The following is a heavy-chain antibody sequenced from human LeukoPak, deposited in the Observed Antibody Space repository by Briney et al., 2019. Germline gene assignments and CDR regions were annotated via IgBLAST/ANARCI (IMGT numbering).Heavy chain of an antibody. CDR2: ISYDGSNK. D-gene: IGHD3-22*01. CDR3: ARDSSGYIFDY. Sequence: GGSLRLSCAASGFTFSGYGMHWVRQAPGKGLEWVAIISYDGSNKYYADSVKGRFTISRDNSKNTLYLQMNSLRAEDTAVYYCARDSSGYIFDYWGQGTLVTVSS. J-gene: IGHJ4*02. CDR1: GFTFSGYG. V-gene: IGHV3-30*03.